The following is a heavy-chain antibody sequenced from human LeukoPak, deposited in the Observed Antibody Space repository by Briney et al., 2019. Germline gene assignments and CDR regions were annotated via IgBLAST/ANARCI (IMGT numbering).Heavy chain of an antibody. CDR1: GFTFSSYA. Sequence: GGSLRLSCAASGFTFSSYAMSWVRQAPGKGLEWVSAISGSGGSTYYADSVKGRFTISRDNSKNTLYLQMNSLRAEDTAVYYCTTDPAVAGHFDYWGQGTLVTVSS. D-gene: IGHD6-19*01. J-gene: IGHJ4*02. CDR3: TTDPAVAGHFDY. CDR2: ISGSGGST. V-gene: IGHV3-23*01.